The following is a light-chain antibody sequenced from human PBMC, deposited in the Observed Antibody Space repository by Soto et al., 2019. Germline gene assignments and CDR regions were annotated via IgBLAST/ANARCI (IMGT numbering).Light chain of an antibody. J-gene: IGKJ5*01. V-gene: IGKV3-15*01. CDR2: GAS. CDR3: QQYGSSPST. Sequence: EIVMTQSPATLSVSPGERATLSYRASQSVSSNLAWYQQKPGQAPRLLIYGASTRATGIPARFSGSGSGTEFTLTISRLEPEDFAVYYCQQYGSSPSTFGPGTRLEI. CDR1: QSVSSN.